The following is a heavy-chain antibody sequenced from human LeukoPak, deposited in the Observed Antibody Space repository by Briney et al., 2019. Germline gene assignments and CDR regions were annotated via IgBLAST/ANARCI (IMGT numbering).Heavy chain of an antibody. J-gene: IGHJ5*02. D-gene: IGHD3-9*01. CDR2: IHTYNGDT. Sequence: GASVKVSCKASGYTFTTYGISWVRQAPGQGLEWMGWIHTYNGDTAYAKKFQGRVTMTTDTSTSTAYIELRTLTSDDTAVYYCARDFYVGGAPSYFDCFDPWGQGTLVTV. CDR3: ARDFYVGGAPSYFDCFDP. V-gene: IGHV1-18*01. CDR1: GYTFTTYG.